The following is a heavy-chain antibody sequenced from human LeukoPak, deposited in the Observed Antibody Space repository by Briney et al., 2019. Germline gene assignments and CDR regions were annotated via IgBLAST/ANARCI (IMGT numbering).Heavy chain of an antibody. J-gene: IGHJ4*02. CDR3: ATSHIAAAGFDY. Sequence: MPSETLSLTCTVSGCSISSYYWSWIRQPAGRGLEWIGRIYTSGSTNYNPSLKSRVTMSVDTSKNQFSLKLSSVTAADTAVYYCATSHIAAAGFDYWGQGTLVTVSS. CDR1: GCSISSYY. V-gene: IGHV4-4*07. D-gene: IGHD6-13*01. CDR2: IYTSGST.